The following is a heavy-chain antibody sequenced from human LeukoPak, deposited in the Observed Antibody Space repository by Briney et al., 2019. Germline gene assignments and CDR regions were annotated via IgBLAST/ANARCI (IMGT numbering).Heavy chain of an antibody. Sequence: GGSLRLSCAASGFTFSSYSMNWVRQAPGKGLEWVSSISSSGSYIYYADSVKGRFTFSRDNAKNSLYLQMDSLRAEDTAVYYCARSRSGLVLDYWGEGTLVTVSS. CDR1: GFTFSSYS. D-gene: IGHD3-22*01. CDR3: ARSRSGLVLDY. CDR2: ISSSGSYI. V-gene: IGHV3-21*01. J-gene: IGHJ4*02.